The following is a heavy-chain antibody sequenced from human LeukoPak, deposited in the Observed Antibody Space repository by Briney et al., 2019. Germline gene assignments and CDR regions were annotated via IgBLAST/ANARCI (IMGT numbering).Heavy chain of an antibody. D-gene: IGHD2-2*01. CDR1: GFTFSSYG. Sequence: GGSLRLSCAASGFTFSSYGMHWVRQAPGKGLEWVAFIRYDGSNKYYADSVKGRFTISRDNSKNTLYLQMNSLRAEDTAVYYCAKDRGRFCSSTSCYALYWGQGTLVTVSS. J-gene: IGHJ4*02. CDR3: AKDRGRFCSSTSCYALY. CDR2: IRYDGSNK. V-gene: IGHV3-30*02.